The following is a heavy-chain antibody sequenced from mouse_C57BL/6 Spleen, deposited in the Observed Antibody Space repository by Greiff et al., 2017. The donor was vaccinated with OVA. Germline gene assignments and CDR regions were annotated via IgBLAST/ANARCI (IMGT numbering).Heavy chain of an antibody. D-gene: IGHD4-1*01. CDR2: IYPSDSET. J-gene: IGHJ2*01. V-gene: IGHV1-61*01. CDR1: GYTFTSYW. Sequence: QVQLKQPGAELVRPGSSVKLSCKASGYTFTSYWMDWVKQRPGQGLEWIGNIYPSDSETHYNQKFKDKATLTVDKSSSTAYMQLSSLTSEDSAVYYCARELGREDYWGQGTTLTVSS. CDR3: ARELGREDY.